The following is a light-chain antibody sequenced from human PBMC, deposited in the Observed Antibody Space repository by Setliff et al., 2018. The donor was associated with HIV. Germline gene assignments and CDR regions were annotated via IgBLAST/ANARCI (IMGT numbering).Light chain of an antibody. CDR1: SSDVGGYNY. J-gene: IGLJ1*01. CDR3: SSYAGSNNV. Sequence: QSVLTQPASVSGSPGQSITISCTGTSSDVGGYNYVSWYQHHPGKAPKLMIYDANKRPSGVSNRFSGSKSGNTASLTISGLQAEDEADYYCSSYAGSNNVFGTGTKVTVL. CDR2: DAN. V-gene: IGLV2-14*03.